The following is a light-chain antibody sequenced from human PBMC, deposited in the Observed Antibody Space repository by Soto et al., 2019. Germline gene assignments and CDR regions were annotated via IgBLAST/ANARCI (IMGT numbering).Light chain of an antibody. J-gene: IGLJ1*01. CDR2: DSN. V-gene: IGLV1-40*01. Sequence: QSVLTQPPSVSGAPGQRVTISCTGSSSNIGAGRDVHWYQQLPGAAPKFLISDSNHRPSGVPDRFSVSKSGASASLAITGLRAEDEGDYFCQSYGTSLSGLYVFGTGTKLTVL. CDR1: SSNIGAGRD. CDR3: QSYGTSLSGLYV.